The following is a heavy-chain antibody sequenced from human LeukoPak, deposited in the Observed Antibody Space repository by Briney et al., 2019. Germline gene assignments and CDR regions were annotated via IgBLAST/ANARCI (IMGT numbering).Heavy chain of an antibody. Sequence: GGSLRLSCAASGFTFNNYAMSWVRQAPGKGLQWVTVISHDGSNKYYADSVKGRFTIYRDNSKNTLCLQMNSLRAEDTAVYYCASSGAVCDYRYCFDYWGQGALVTVSS. CDR2: ISHDGSNK. D-gene: IGHD1-26*01. CDR1: GFTFNNYA. CDR3: ASSGAVCDYRYCFDY. J-gene: IGHJ4*02. V-gene: IGHV3-30*14.